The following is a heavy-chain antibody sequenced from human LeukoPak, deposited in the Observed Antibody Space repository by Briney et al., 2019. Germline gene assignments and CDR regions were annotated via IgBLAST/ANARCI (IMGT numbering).Heavy chain of an antibody. D-gene: IGHD3-22*01. CDR3: ARDPPNYYDSSGYSNVFDY. Sequence: ASVKVSCTASGYTFTSYGISWVRQAPGQGLEWMGWISAYNGNTNYTQKLQGRVTMTTDTSTSTAYVELRSLRSDDTAVYYCARDPPNYYDSSGYSNVFDYWGQGTLVTVSS. CDR1: GYTFTSYG. V-gene: IGHV1-18*01. J-gene: IGHJ4*02. CDR2: ISAYNGNT.